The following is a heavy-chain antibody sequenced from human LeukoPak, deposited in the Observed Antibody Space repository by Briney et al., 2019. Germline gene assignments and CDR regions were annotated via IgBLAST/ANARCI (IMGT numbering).Heavy chain of an antibody. Sequence: GGSLRLSCAASGFTFSTYWMSWVRQAPGKGLEWVANIKQDGSDKFYVDSVKGRFTISRDNAENSMYLQMNSLRAEDTAVYYCARVLPVASRDYWGQGTLVTVSS. CDR1: GFTFSTYW. D-gene: IGHD2-2*01. CDR2: IKQDGSDK. V-gene: IGHV3-7*01. J-gene: IGHJ4*02. CDR3: ARVLPVASRDY.